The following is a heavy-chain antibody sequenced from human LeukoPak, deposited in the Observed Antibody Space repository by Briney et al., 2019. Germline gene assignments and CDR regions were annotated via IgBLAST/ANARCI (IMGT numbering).Heavy chain of an antibody. D-gene: IGHD3-22*01. Sequence: ASVTVSCKASGYTFTNYYIHWVRQAPGQGLEWMGIINPSGGTTRYAQKFQGRVTMTRDTSTSTVYMELSSLRSEDTAVYYCARGPYITMIGPDAFDIWGQGTMVTVSS. CDR3: ARGPYITMIGPDAFDI. CDR1: GYTFTNYY. V-gene: IGHV1-46*01. J-gene: IGHJ3*02. CDR2: INPSGGTT.